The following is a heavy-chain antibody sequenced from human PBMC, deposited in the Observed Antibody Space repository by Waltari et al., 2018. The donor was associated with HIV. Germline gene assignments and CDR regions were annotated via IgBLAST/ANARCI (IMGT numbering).Heavy chain of an antibody. D-gene: IGHD3-10*01. J-gene: IGHJ4*02. V-gene: IGHV3-48*02. Sequence: EVQLVESGGGLVQPGGSLRLSCAASGFTFSSYSMNWVRQAPGKGLEWVSYISSSSSTIDYADSLKGRFTISRDNAKNSLYLQMNSLRDEDTAVYYCARGRRGAYGSGRGGFDYWGQGTLVTVSS. CDR3: ARGRRGAYGSGRGGFDY. CDR1: GFTFSSYS. CDR2: ISSSSSTI.